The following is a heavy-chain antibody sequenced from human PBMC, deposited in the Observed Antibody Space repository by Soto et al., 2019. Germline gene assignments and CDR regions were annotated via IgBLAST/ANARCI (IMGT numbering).Heavy chain of an antibody. CDR1: GFTFGNYD. V-gene: IGHV3-23*01. CDR3: AKKSGVGATWYFDY. CDR2: LPEIGTNT. Sequence: EVQLLESGGGLVQPGGSLRLSCAASGFTFGNYDMSWVRQAPGKGLEWVSALPEIGTNTYYADSVKGRFTISRDNSKNTLFLQINNLRAGDTAVYYCAKKSGVGATWYFDYWGQGTLVTVSS. J-gene: IGHJ4*02. D-gene: IGHD1-26*01.